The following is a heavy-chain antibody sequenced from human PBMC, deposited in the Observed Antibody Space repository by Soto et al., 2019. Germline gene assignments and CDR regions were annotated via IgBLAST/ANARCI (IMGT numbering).Heavy chain of an antibody. CDR1: GFTFSSYS. D-gene: IGHD6-19*01. CDR3: ERSPSGWYPLNWYFDL. CDR2: ISSSSSYI. Sequence: EVQLVESGGGLVKPGGSLRLSCAASGFTFSSYSMNWVRQAPGKGLEWVSSISSSSSYIYYADSVKGRFTISRDNAKNSLYLQMNSLRAEDTAVYYCERSPSGWYPLNWYFDLWGRGTLVTVSS. V-gene: IGHV3-21*01. J-gene: IGHJ2*01.